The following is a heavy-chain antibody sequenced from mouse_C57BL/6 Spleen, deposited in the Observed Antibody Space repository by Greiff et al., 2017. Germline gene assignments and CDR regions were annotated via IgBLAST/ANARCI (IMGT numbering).Heavy chain of an antibody. Sequence: QVQLQQSGAELVKPGASVKLSCKASGYTFTSYWMQWVKQRPGQGLEWIGEIDPSDSYTNYNQKFKGKATLTVDTSSSAAYMQLSSRTSEDSAVYYCARRDYAWYFDVWGTGTTVTV. V-gene: IGHV1-50*01. CDR3: ARRDYAWYFDV. CDR1: GYTFTSYW. D-gene: IGHD2-4*01. CDR2: IDPSDSYT. J-gene: IGHJ1*03.